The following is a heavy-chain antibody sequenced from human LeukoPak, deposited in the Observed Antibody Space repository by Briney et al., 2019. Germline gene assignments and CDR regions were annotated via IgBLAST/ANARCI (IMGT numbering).Heavy chain of an antibody. J-gene: IGHJ4*02. D-gene: IGHD3-22*01. V-gene: IGHV1-18*01. Sequence: VKXXCXASGYTFTSYGISWVRQAPGQGLEWMGWISAYNGNTNYAQKLQGRVTMTTDTSTSTAYMELRSLRSDDTAVYYCAXDRXMDSSGYYVDYWGQGTLVTVSS. CDR2: ISAYNGNT. CDR3: AXDRXMDSSGYYVDY. CDR1: GYTFTSYG.